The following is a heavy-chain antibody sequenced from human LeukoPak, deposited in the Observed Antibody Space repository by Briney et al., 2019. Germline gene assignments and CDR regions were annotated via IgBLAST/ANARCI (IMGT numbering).Heavy chain of an antibody. CDR1: GFTFSSFG. D-gene: IGHD3-16*01. CDR2: IRNDGSII. Sequence: GGSLRLSCAASGFTFSSFGMHWIRQAPGKGLEWVAFIRNDGSIIYNADSVKGRFTISRDNSKNTLFLQMNSLRADDTAVYYCAKDTPLCYFDYWGQGTLVTVSS. J-gene: IGHJ4*02. V-gene: IGHV3-30*02. CDR3: AKDTPLCYFDY.